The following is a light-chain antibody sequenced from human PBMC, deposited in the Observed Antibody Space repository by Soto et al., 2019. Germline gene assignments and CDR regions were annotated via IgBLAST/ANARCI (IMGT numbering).Light chain of an antibody. Sequence: QSVLTQPPSASGSPGQSVTISCTGATSDVGFYNYVSWYQQYPGKAPKLMIFEVNKRPSGVPDRFSGSKSGNTASLTVSGLQADDEADYYCCSYADDNIFVFGTGTKVTVL. CDR2: EVN. CDR3: CSYADDNIFV. J-gene: IGLJ1*01. CDR1: TSDVGFYNY. V-gene: IGLV2-8*01.